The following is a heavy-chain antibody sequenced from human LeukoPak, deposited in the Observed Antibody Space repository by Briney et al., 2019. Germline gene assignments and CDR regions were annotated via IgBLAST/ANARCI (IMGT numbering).Heavy chain of an antibody. Sequence: ASVKVSCKASGYTFTGYYMHWVRQAPGQGLEWMGWINPNSGGTNYAQKFQGRATTTRDTSISTAYMELSRLRSDDTAVYYCAKSTCSGGSCLLDYFDYWGQGTLVTVSS. CDR3: AKSTCSGGSCLLDYFDY. D-gene: IGHD2-15*01. J-gene: IGHJ4*02. V-gene: IGHV1-2*02. CDR1: GYTFTGYY. CDR2: INPNSGGT.